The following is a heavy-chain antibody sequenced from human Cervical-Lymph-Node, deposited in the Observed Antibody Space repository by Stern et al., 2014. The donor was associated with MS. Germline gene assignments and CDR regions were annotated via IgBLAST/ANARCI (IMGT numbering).Heavy chain of an antibody. V-gene: IGHV4-61*02. D-gene: IGHD4-17*01. CDR1: GGSISSGSYY. CDR3: ASGLYGDYGLFDY. CDR2: IYTSGST. Sequence: QLQLQESGPGLVKPSQTLSLTCTVSGGSISSGSYYWSWIRQPAGKGLEWIGRIYTSGSTNYNPSLKSRVTISVDTSKNQFSLKLSSGTAADTAVYYCASGLYGDYGLFDYWGQGTLVTVSS. J-gene: IGHJ4*02.